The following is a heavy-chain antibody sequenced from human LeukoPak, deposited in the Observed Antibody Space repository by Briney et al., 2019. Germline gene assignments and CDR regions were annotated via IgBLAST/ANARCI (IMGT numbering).Heavy chain of an antibody. D-gene: IGHD3-10*01. CDR1: GASITSYY. V-gene: IGHV4-59*01. CDR2: VYYSGTT. Sequence: SETLSLTCAVSGASITSYYWSWIRQPPGKGLAWIGYVYYSGTTNYNPSVKSRVTISIDTSKNQLSLKLTSVTADDTAVYYCARAPLTMVRGVICSWFDPWGQGTLVTVSS. J-gene: IGHJ5*02. CDR3: ARAPLTMVRGVICSWFDP.